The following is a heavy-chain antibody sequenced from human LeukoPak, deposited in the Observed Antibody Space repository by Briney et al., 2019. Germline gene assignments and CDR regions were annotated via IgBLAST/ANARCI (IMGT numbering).Heavy chain of an antibody. V-gene: IGHV3-33*01. CDR1: GFTFSSYG. CDR3: ARDAYYYDSSGYFVH. D-gene: IGHD3-22*01. Sequence: GGSLRLSCAASGFTFSSYGMHWVRQAPGKGLEWASVIWYDGSNKYYADSVKGRFTISRDNSKNTLYLQMNSLRAEDTAVYYCARDAYYYDSSGYFVHWGQGTLVTVSS. CDR2: IWYDGSNK. J-gene: IGHJ4*02.